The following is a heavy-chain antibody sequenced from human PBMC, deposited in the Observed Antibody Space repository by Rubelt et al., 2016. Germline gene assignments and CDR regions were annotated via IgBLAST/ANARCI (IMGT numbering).Heavy chain of an antibody. CDR1: GGSISSSSYY. CDR2: IFYSGRS. Sequence: QLQLQESGPGLVKPSETLSLTCTVSGGSISSSSYYWGWIRQPPGKGLEWIGNIFYSGRSYYNASLKSRVTVSVDRSKNQFSLKLSSVTAADTAVYYCARVDCTNGVCSPFDYWGQGTLITVSS. D-gene: IGHD2-8*01. J-gene: IGHJ4*02. V-gene: IGHV4-39*07. CDR3: ARVDCTNGVCSPFDY.